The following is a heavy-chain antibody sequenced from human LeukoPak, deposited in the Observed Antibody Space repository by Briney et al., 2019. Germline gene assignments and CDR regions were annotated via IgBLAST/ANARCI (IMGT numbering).Heavy chain of an antibody. CDR3: ARAEPRGHHWFDP. Sequence: PSETLSLTCTVSGGSISSYYWSWIRQPAGKGLEWIGRIYTSGSTNYNPSLKSRVTISVDTSKNQFSLNLISVTATDAAVYYCARAEPRGHHWFDPWGQGTLVTVSS. J-gene: IGHJ5*02. V-gene: IGHV4-4*07. CDR1: GGSISSYY. CDR2: IYTSGST. D-gene: IGHD1-14*01.